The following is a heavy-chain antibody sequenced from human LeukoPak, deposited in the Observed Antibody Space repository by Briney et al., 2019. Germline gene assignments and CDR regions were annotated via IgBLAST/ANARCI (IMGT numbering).Heavy chain of an antibody. CDR3: ARDSGTTGEVKFDP. Sequence: MSSETLSLTCTVSGGSISSYYWSWIRQPAGKGLEWIGRIYTSGSITYNPSLKSRVSMSVDTSKNQFSLKLSSVTAADTAVYCCARDSGTTGEVKFDPWGQGTLVTVSS. D-gene: IGHD3-10*01. CDR2: IYTSGSI. V-gene: IGHV4-4*07. J-gene: IGHJ5*02. CDR1: GGSISSYY.